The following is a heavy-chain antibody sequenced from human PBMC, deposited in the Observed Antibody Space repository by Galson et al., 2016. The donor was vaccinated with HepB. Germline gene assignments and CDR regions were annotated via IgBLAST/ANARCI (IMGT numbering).Heavy chain of an antibody. CDR1: GFTFGDYA. J-gene: IGHJ3*01. Sequence: SLRLSCAASGFTFGDYAMSWVRQAPGKGLEWVAAIAGSGAPTNYADSVKGRFTISRDNSKNTLYLQMNSLRAEDTAVYYCAKGLYGDYSYFDDWGQGTMVTVSS. CDR2: IAGSGAPT. V-gene: IGHV3-23*01. CDR3: AKGLYGDYSYFDD. D-gene: IGHD4-17*01.